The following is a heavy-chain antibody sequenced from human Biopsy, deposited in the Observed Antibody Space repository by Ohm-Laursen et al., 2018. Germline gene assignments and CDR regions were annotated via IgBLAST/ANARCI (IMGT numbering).Heavy chain of an antibody. CDR1: GFTFSSYV. J-gene: IGHJ5*02. V-gene: IGHV3-23*01. Sequence: SLRLSCAASGFTFSSYVMSWVRQAPGKGLEWVSVVTGSGRSTYYADSVKGRFSISRDNSKNTLYLQMNSLRVEDTAVYYCAKGRSGGTGHGNWFDPWGQGTLVIVSS. CDR3: AKGRSGGTGHGNWFDP. D-gene: IGHD3-10*01. CDR2: VTGSGRST.